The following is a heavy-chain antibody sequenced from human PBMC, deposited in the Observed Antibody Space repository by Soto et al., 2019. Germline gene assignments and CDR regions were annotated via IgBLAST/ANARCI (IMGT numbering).Heavy chain of an antibody. Sequence: EVQLVQSEAEVKRTGESLRISCQGSGYTFSNQWIAWVRQMPGKGLEWMGLTHPGNSESRYSPSTQGQVTMSVDKSINTAFLQWSSLKASDSAMYYCATHTSTGYWDCWGQGTLVTVSS. D-gene: IGHD6-13*01. CDR2: THPGNSES. CDR3: ATHTSTGYWDC. V-gene: IGHV5-51*03. CDR1: GYTFSNQW. J-gene: IGHJ4*02.